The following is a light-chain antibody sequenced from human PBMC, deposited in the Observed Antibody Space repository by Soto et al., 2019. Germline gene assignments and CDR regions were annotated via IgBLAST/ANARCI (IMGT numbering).Light chain of an antibody. V-gene: IGLV2-14*01. Sequence: QSALTQPASVSGSPGQSITISCTGTSSDIGDYDYVSWYQQHPGKAPKLVIFGNRNRPSGVPERFSGSKSGTSASLAITGLQAEDEADYYCQAYDYSLTASVFGGGTKLTVL. CDR1: SSDIGDYDY. J-gene: IGLJ3*02. CDR2: GNR. CDR3: QAYDYSLTASV.